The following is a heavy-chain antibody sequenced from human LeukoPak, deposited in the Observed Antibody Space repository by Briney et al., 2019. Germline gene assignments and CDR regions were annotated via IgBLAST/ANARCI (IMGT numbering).Heavy chain of an antibody. D-gene: IGHD6-13*01. V-gene: IGHV4-38-2*01. CDR1: GYSISSGSY. Sequence: SETLSLTCSVSGYSISSGSYWAWIRQPPGKGLEWIGNIYHSGNTYYNPSLNSRVTTSVDTSKNQFSLRLNSVTAADTAVYYCARFYSSSWYSFHWGQGTLVTVSS. CDR2: IYHSGNT. J-gene: IGHJ4*02. CDR3: ARFYSSSWYSFH.